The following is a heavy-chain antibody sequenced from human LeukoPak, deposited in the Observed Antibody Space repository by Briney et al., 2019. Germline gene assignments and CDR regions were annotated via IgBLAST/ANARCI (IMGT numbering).Heavy chain of an antibody. CDR3: ARVGYHNSCYYYGMDV. CDR1: GFTISSNY. Sequence: GGGLRLSCAPSGFTISSNYMSCVRHGPGKGVEWVSVIYSVGSTYYAGSETVRFNIARDQSKNTRYLHKNSLRAQDTAVYYCARVGYHNSCYYYGMDVWGQGTTVTVSS. V-gene: IGHV3-53*01. J-gene: IGHJ6*02. CDR2: IYSVGST. D-gene: IGHD2-2*01.